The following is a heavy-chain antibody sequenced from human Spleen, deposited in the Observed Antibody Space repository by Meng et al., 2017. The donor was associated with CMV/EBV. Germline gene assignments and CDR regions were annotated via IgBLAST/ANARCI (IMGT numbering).Heavy chain of an antibody. CDR1: NYA. D-gene: IGHD2-2*01. J-gene: IGHJ5*02. CDR2: IIPILGIT. Sequence: NYAISLMRHAPGQVLEWMGGIIPILGITNYDQKFQGRVKITEDRSTSTAYMELSRLRSADTAVYYCVRGEYCSSTNCFMNTTNVFDPWGQGTLVTVSS. CDR3: VRGEYCSSTNCFMNTTNVFDP. V-gene: IGHV1-69*10.